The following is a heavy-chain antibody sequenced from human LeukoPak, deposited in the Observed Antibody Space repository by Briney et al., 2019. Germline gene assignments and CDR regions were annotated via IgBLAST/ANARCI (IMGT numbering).Heavy chain of an antibody. CDR2: ISSSGSTI. CDR1: GFTFSSYE. D-gene: IGHD6-19*01. CDR3: ARDGIAVAGFRY. V-gene: IGHV3-48*03. J-gene: IGHJ4*02. Sequence: GGSLRLSCAASGFTFSSYEMNWVRQAPGKGLEWVSYISSSGSTIYYADSVKGRFTISRDNAKNSLYLQMNSLRAEDTAVYCCARDGIAVAGFRYWGQGTLVTVSS.